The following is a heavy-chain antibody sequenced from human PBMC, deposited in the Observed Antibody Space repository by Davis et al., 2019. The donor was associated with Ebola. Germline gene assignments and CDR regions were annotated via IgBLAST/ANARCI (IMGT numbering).Heavy chain of an antibody. CDR1: GFTFSSYW. D-gene: IGHD2-15*01. CDR3: ARDGGSNFDY. Sequence: GESLKISCAASGFTFSSYWMSWVRQAPGKGLEWVANIKQDGSEKYYVDSVKGRFTISRDNAKNSLYLQMNSLRAEDTAVYYCARDGGSNFDYWGQGTLVTVSS. CDR2: IKQDGSEK. J-gene: IGHJ4*02. V-gene: IGHV3-7*03.